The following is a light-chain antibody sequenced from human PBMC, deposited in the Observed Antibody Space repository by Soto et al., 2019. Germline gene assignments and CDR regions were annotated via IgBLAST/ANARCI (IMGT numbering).Light chain of an antibody. Sequence: EIVLTQSPGTLSLSPGERATLSCRASERLSSVYLAWYQQRPGQPPRLLIYGASNRATGIPDRFSGSGSGTDFTLIINRLEPEDVAIYYCQQYNNWPWGFGPGTKVDIK. CDR2: GAS. V-gene: IGKV3-20*01. CDR1: ERLSSVY. J-gene: IGKJ3*01. CDR3: QQYNNWPWG.